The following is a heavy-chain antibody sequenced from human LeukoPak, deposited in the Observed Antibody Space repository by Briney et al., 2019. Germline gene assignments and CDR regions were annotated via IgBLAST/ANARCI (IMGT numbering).Heavy chain of an antibody. CDR2: ISYDGSNK. J-gene: IGHJ4*02. D-gene: IGHD2-2*01. V-gene: IGHV3-30-3*01. Sequence: GGSLRLSCAASGFTFSSYAMHWVRQAPGKGLEWVAVISYDGSNKYYADSVKGRFTISRDNSKNTLYLQMNSLRAEDTAVYYCARVNVVVPAAIGGGPFDYWGQGTLVTVSS. CDR1: GFTFSSYA. CDR3: ARVNVVVPAAIGGGPFDY.